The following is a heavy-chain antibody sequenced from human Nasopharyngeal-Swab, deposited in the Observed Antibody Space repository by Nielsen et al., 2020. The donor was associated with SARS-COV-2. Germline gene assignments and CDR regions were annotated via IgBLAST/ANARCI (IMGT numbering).Heavy chain of an antibody. CDR1: GFTFDDYG. J-gene: IGHJ4*02. CDR3: ARDRGVAPSNYVDY. CDR2: IKWNGGST. Sequence: GVLKISGAASGFTFDDYGMSWVRQAPGKGLEWVSAIKWNGGSTVYADSVKGRFTISRDNAKNSLFLQMNSLRVEDTAFYYCARDRGVAPSNYVDYWGQGTLVTVSS. V-gene: IGHV3-20*04. D-gene: IGHD3-10*01.